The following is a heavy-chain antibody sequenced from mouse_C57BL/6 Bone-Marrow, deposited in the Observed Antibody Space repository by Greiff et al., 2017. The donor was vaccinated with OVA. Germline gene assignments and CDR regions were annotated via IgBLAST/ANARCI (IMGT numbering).Heavy chain of an antibody. CDR3: AIVLRKYPGGYFGY. V-gene: IGHV1-81*01. Sequence: VHLVESGAELARPGASVKLSCKASGYTFTSYGISWVKQRTGQGLEWIGEIYPRSGNTYYNEKFKGKATLTADKSSSTAYMELRSLTSEDSAVYFCAIVLRKYPGGYFGYWGQGTTLTVSS. J-gene: IGHJ2*01. CDR1: GYTFTSYG. CDR2: IYPRSGNT. D-gene: IGHD1-1*01.